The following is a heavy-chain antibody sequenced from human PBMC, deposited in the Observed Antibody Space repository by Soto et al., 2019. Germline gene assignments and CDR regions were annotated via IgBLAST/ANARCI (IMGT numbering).Heavy chain of an antibody. Sequence: EVHLVESGGGLVQPGGSLRLSCAASGFTFSSSSVHWVRQAPGKGLEWVSFINAGGTTIYHAASVKGRFTISRDSAKNSLFLQMHSLRDEDTAVYYCVGGHHSNGYVLDYWGQGTLVTVSS. CDR1: GFTFSSSS. CDR3: VGGHHSNGYVLDY. J-gene: IGHJ4*02. V-gene: IGHV3-48*02. CDR2: INAGGTTI. D-gene: IGHD3-22*01.